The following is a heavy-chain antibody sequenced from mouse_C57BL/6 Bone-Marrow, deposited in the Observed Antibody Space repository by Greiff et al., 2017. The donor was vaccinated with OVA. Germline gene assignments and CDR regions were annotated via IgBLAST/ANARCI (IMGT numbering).Heavy chain of an antibody. CDR2: IDPENGDT. Sequence: EVQLQQSGAELVRPGASVKLSCTASGFNIKDDYMHWVKQRPEQGLEWIGWIDPENGDTEYASKFQGQATITADTSSNTAYLQLSSLTSEDAAVYYCTRGAYYYGSSFAYWGQGTLVTVSA. J-gene: IGHJ3*01. CDR3: TRGAYYYGSSFAY. D-gene: IGHD1-1*01. CDR1: GFNIKDDY. V-gene: IGHV14-4*01.